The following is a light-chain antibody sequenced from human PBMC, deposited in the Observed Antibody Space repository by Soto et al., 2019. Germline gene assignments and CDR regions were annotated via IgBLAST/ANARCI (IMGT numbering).Light chain of an antibody. J-gene: IGKJ1*01. V-gene: IGKV3-20*01. CDR3: QQYGSSSWT. CDR2: GAS. CDR1: QSISSSY. Sequence: DIIFTHSRDTLSLSQGERATLSCRASQSISSSYLAWYQQRPGQAPRLLIYGASSRATGIPDRFSGSGSGTEFTLTISRLEPEDFAVYYCQQYGSSSWTFGQGTKVDIK.